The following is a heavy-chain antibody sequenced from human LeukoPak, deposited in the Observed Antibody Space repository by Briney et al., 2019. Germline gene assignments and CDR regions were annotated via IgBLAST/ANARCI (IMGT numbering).Heavy chain of an antibody. J-gene: IGHJ4*02. Sequence: AAVTVSCKASGYTFSSYCISWVRQAPGQGLEWMGWISAYNGNTNYAQKLQGRVTMTTDTSTSTAYMELRSLRSDDTAVYYCARDLRRSSWFGGYWGQGTLVTVSS. CDR2: ISAYNGNT. CDR1: GYTFSSYC. V-gene: IGHV1-18*01. CDR3: ARDLRRSSWFGGY. D-gene: IGHD6-13*01.